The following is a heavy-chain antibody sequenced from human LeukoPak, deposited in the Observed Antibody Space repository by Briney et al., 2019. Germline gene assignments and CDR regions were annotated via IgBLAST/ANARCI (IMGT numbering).Heavy chain of an antibody. Sequence: GGSLRLSCAASGFTFSSYAMNWVRQVPGKGLEWVSVISGSGGSTYYAESVKGRFTISRDNSKNTLFLQMNSLRAEDTAVYYCAKGSAIVGATPVDYWSQGILVTVSS. V-gene: IGHV3-23*01. CDR3: AKGSAIVGATPVDY. CDR2: ISGSGGST. J-gene: IGHJ4*02. CDR1: GFTFSSYA. D-gene: IGHD1-26*01.